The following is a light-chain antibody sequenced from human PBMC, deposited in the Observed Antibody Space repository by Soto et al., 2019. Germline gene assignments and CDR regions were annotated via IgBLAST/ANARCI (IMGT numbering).Light chain of an antibody. J-gene: IGLJ1*01. CDR3: AAWDDSLRGYV. V-gene: IGLV1-47*02. CDR2: NNN. CDR1: SSNIGSNY. Sequence: QSVLTQSPSASGTPGQRVTISCSGSSSNIGSNYVYWYQQLPGAAPKLLIYNNNQRPSGVPDRFSGSKSATSASLALSGLRSEDEADYYCAAWDDSLRGYVFGPGTKLIVL.